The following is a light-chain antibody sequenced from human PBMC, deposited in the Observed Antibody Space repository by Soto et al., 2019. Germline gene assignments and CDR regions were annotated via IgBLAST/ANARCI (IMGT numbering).Light chain of an antibody. J-gene: IGLJ3*02. CDR1: NSNIGRYS. CDR3: AAWDYNLNGPL. V-gene: IGLV1-44*01. Sequence: QSVLTQPPSLSGTPGQRVTISCSGRNSNIGRYSVNWYQHFPGTAPKILIYSDDERPSGVPDRFSGSKSGTSASLAISGLQTEDKAEYYCAAWDYNLNGPLFGGGTKLTVL. CDR2: SDD.